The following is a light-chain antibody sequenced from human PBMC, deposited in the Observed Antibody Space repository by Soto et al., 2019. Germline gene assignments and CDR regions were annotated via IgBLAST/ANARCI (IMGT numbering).Light chain of an antibody. Sequence: DIQMTQSPSTLSASVGDRVTITCRASQSISSWLAWYQQKPGKAPKLLIYKASSLESGVPSRFSGSGSGTEFTHTISSLQPDDLATYFCQQYSSSWYTFGQGTKLEIK. V-gene: IGKV1-5*03. CDR1: QSISSW. CDR3: QQYSSSWYT. CDR2: KAS. J-gene: IGKJ2*01.